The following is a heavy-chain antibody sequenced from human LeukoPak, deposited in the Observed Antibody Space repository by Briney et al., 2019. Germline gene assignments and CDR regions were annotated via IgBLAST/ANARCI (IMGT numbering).Heavy chain of an antibody. CDR1: GYRFTSYW. V-gene: IGHV5-51*01. CDR3: ARGEMRYCTGGSCYDY. CDR2: IYPGDSDT. D-gene: IGHD2-15*01. Sequence: GESLKISCKGSGYRFTSYWIGWVRQMPGKGLEWMGIIYPGDSDTTYSPSFQGQVTISADKSISTAYLQWSSLKASDTAMYYCARGEMRYCTGGSCYDYWGQGTLVSVSS. J-gene: IGHJ4*02.